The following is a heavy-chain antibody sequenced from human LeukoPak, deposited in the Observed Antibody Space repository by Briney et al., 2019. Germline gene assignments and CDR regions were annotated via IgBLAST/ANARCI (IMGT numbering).Heavy chain of an antibody. CDR2: IIPIFGTA. V-gene: IGHV1-69*13. Sequence: ASVKVSCRASGYTFTSYGISWVRQAPGQGLEWMGGIIPIFGTANYAQKFQGRVTITADESTSTAYMELSSLRSEDTAVYYCASKSYSSSSERYYYYMDVWGKGTTVTVSS. J-gene: IGHJ6*03. CDR1: GYTFTSYG. D-gene: IGHD6-6*01. CDR3: ASKSYSSSSERYYYYMDV.